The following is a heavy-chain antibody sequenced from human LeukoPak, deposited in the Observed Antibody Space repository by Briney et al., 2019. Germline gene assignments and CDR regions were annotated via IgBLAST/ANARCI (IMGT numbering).Heavy chain of an antibody. D-gene: IGHD6-19*01. J-gene: IGHJ4*02. CDR3: AGRESIAVAGKEFDY. CDR2: IYYSGST. V-gene: IGHV4-39*01. Sequence: PSETLSLTCTVSGGSISSSSYYWGWIRQPPGKGLEWIGSIYYSGSTYYNPSLKSRVTISVDTSKNQFSLKLSSVTAADTAVYYCAGRESIAVAGKEFDYWGQGTLVTVSS. CDR1: GGSISSSSYY.